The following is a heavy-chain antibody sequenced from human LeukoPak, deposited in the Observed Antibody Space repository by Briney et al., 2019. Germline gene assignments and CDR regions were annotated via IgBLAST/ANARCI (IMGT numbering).Heavy chain of an antibody. D-gene: IGHD1-26*01. CDR1: GGSFSGYY. Sequence: PSETLSLTCAVYGGSFSGYYWSWIRQPPGKGLEWIGEINHSGSTNYNPSLKSRVTISVDTSKNQLSLTLTSVTAADTAMYYCTRESGPYCPFGYWGQGTLVVVPS. J-gene: IGHJ4*02. CDR2: INHSGST. CDR3: TRESGPYCPFGY. V-gene: IGHV4-34*01.